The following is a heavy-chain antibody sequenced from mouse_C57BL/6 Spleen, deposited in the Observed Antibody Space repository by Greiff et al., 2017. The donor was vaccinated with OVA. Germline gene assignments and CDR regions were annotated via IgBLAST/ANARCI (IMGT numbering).Heavy chain of an antibody. Sequence: EVKLLESGPELVKPGASVKMSCKASGYTFTDYNMHWVKQSHGKSLEWIGYINPNNGGTSYNQKFKGKATLTVNKSSSTAYMELRSLTSEDSAVYYCARGAFYYYGSSYVGGAMDYWGQGTSVTVSS. CDR1: GYTFTDYN. D-gene: IGHD1-1*01. CDR3: ARGAFYYYGSSYVGGAMDY. J-gene: IGHJ4*01. CDR2: INPNNGGT. V-gene: IGHV1-22*01.